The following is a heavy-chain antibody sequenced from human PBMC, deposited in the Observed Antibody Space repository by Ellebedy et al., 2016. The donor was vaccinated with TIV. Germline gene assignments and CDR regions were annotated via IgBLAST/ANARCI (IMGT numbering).Heavy chain of an antibody. Sequence: PGGSLRLSCAASGFTFSRSSMSWVRQAPGKGLEWVSTITSPDGNPYYADSVRGRFTISRDNSNNMLFLEMNSLRADDTAVYYCAKDSKEFRSWGQGTLVTVSS. J-gene: IGHJ4*02. CDR3: AKDSKEFRS. V-gene: IGHV3-23*01. CDR1: GFTFSRSS. CDR2: ITSPDGNP. D-gene: IGHD2/OR15-2a*01.